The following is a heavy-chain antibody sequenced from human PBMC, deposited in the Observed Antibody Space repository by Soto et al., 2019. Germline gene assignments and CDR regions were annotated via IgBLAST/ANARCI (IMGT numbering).Heavy chain of an antibody. D-gene: IGHD4-17*01. CDR1: GGSICSGDYY. Sequence: SETLSLTCTVSGGSICSGDYYWSWIRQPPGKGLEWIGYIYYSGSTYYNPSLKSRVTISVDTSKNQFSLKLSSVTAADTAVYYCARVDYGDYVIGYWGQGTLVTVSS. CDR2: IYYSGST. V-gene: IGHV4-30-4*01. CDR3: ARVDYGDYVIGY. J-gene: IGHJ4*02.